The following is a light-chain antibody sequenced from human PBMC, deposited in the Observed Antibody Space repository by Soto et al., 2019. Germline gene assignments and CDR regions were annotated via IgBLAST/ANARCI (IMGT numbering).Light chain of an antibody. CDR2: GAS. CDR3: QQHGTSPPSWT. CDR1: QSVSNNY. Sequence: ETVLTQSPGTLSLSPGERATLFCRASQSVSNNYFAWYQQKPGQAPRLLIYGASSRATGIPDMFSGGGSGTDFSLTIIRLEHEDSAVYYCQQHGTSPPSWTFGQGTKVEIK. V-gene: IGKV3-20*01. J-gene: IGKJ1*01.